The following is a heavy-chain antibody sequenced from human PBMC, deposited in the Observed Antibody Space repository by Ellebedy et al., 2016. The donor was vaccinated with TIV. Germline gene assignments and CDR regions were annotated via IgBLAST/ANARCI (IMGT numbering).Heavy chain of an antibody. Sequence: AASVKVSCKASGYTFTGYYLHWVRQAPGQGLEWMGWINCHSGDTKYAQKFQDWVTLTRDTSSSTAYMELNRLKSDDTAVYYCARAPSVVFGSASYRFAPWGQGTLVTVSA. D-gene: IGHD3-10*01. CDR2: INCHSGDT. CDR1: GYTFTGYY. CDR3: ARAPSVVFGSASYRFAP. J-gene: IGHJ5*02. V-gene: IGHV1-2*04.